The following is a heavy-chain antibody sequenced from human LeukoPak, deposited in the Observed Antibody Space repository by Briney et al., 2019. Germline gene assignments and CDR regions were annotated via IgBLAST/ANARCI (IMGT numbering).Heavy chain of an antibody. Sequence: SETLSLTCAVYGGSFSGYYWSWIRQPPGKGLEWIGEINHSGSTNYNPSLKSRVTISVDTSKNQFSLKLSSVTAAATAVYYCARGGLAVVNRWGPRAYNWFDPWGQGTLVTVSS. J-gene: IGHJ5*02. CDR3: ARGGLAVVNRWGPRAYNWFDP. D-gene: IGHD2-21*01. CDR2: INHSGST. CDR1: GGSFSGYY. V-gene: IGHV4-34*01.